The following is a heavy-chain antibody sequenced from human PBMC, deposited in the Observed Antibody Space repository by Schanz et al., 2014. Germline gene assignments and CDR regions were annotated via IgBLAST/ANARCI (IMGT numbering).Heavy chain of an antibody. D-gene: IGHD3-9*01. CDR2: IGGSGDST. CDR3: AKDHAGSDILTALGN. CDR1: GFTFSASA. J-gene: IGHJ4*02. V-gene: IGHV3-23*04. Sequence: EVQLVESGGGLVQPGGSLKLSCAASGFTFSASAMHWVRQAPGKGLEWVSGIGGSGDSTHYADSVKGRFTISRDNSKNTLYLQMNSLRAEDTAVYYCAKDHAGSDILTALGNWGQGTLVTVSS.